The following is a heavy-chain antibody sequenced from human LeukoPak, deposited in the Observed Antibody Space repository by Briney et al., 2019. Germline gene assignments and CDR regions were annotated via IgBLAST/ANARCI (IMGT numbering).Heavy chain of an antibody. V-gene: IGHV1-2*02. CDR1: GYTFTCYY. D-gene: IGHD1-14*01. CDR3: ARDSLGVITDWGGWFDP. CDR2: INPNSGGT. Sequence: ASVKVSCKPSGYTFTCYYMHWVRQAPGQGLEWMGWINPNSGGTNYAQKFQGRVTMTRDTSISTAYMELSRLRSDDTAVYYCARDSLGVITDWGGWFDPWGQGTLVAVSS. J-gene: IGHJ5*02.